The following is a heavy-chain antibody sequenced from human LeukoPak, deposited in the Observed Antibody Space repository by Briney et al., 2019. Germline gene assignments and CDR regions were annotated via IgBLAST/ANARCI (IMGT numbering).Heavy chain of an antibody. J-gene: IGHJ4*02. CDR2: ISWNSGYK. CDR1: GFSLDDYV. V-gene: IGHV3-9*01. Sequence: GGSLRLSCAASGFSLDDYVMHWVRQAPGKGLEWVSGISWNSGYKGYADSVQGRFTISRDNSKNTVYLQMNSLRAEDTAAYYCASGFDSRFFDKWGQGTLVTVSS. CDR3: ASGFDSRFFDK. D-gene: IGHD3-22*01.